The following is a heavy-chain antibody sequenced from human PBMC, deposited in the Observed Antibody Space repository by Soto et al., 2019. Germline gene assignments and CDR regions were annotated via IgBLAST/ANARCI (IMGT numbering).Heavy chain of an antibody. Sequence: QVQLQQWGAGLLKPSETLSLTCAVYGGSFSGYYWSWIRQPPGKGLEWIGEINHSGSTNYNPSLKSRVTISVDTSKNQFSLKLSSVTAADTAVYYCARWIGGWYSRSYFDPWGQGTLVTVSS. D-gene: IGHD6-19*01. V-gene: IGHV4-34*01. CDR2: INHSGST. J-gene: IGHJ5*02. CDR1: GGSFSGYY. CDR3: ARWIGGWYSRSYFDP.